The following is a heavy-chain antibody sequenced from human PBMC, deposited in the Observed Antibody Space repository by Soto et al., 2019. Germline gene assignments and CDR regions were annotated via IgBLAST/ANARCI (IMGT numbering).Heavy chain of an antibody. CDR1: GDSINTYY. Sequence: SETLSLTCTVSGDSINTYYWNWIRQPPGKGLECIGYIYYSGSTNYNPSLKSRVTILVDTSKKQFSLKLSSVTAADTAVSYRATAAYTYGNFDYWGQGTLVTVYS. CDR2: IYYSGST. D-gene: IGHD5-18*01. CDR3: ATAAYTYGNFDY. J-gene: IGHJ4*02. V-gene: IGHV4-59*01.